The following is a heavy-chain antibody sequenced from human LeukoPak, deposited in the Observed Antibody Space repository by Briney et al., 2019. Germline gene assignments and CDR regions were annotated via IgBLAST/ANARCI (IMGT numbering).Heavy chain of an antibody. V-gene: IGHV3-74*01. CDR3: ARALASGATY. CDR1: GFTFSSHW. J-gene: IGHJ4*02. D-gene: IGHD6-13*01. CDR2: INSDGSST. Sequence: PGGSLRLSCEASGFTFSSHWMRWVRQAPGKGLVWVLRINSDGSSTSYADSVKGRFTISRDNAKNTVYLQMNSLRAEDSAEYYCARALASGATYWGQGTLVTVSS.